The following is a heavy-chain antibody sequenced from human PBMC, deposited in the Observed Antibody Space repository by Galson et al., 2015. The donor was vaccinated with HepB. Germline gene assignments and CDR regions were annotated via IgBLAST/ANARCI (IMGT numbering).Heavy chain of an antibody. J-gene: IGHJ4*02. CDR3: AKPYYDSSGEMEYYFDY. CDR2: ISWDGGST. D-gene: IGHD3-22*01. CDR1: GFTFDDYT. V-gene: IGHV3-43*01. Sequence: SLRLSCAASGFTFDDYTMHWVRQAPGKGLEWVSLISWDGGSTYYADSVKGRFTISRDNSKNSLYLQMNSLRTEDTALYYCAKPYYDSSGEMEYYFDYWGQGTLVTVSS.